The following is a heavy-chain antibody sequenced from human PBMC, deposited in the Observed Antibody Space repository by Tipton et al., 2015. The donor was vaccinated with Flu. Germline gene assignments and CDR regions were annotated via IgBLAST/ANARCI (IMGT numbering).Heavy chain of an antibody. CDR3: AREVATIGRWFDP. Sequence: TLSLTCTVSGGSISSSSYYWGWIRQPPGKGLEWIGSIYYSGSTYYNPSLKSRVTISVDTSKDQFSLKLSSVTAAGTAVYYCAREVATIGRWFDPWGQGTLVTVSS. V-gene: IGHV4-39*07. CDR1: GGSISSSSYY. CDR2: IYYSGST. J-gene: IGHJ5*02. D-gene: IGHD5-12*01.